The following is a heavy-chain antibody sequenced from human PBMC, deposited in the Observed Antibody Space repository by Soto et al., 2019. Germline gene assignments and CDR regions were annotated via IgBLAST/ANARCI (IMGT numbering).Heavy chain of an antibody. V-gene: IGHV5-51*01. D-gene: IGHD3-3*01. CDR2: IYPGDSDT. CDR1: GYSFTSYW. Sequence: GESLQISCKGSGYSFTSYWIGWVRQMPGKGLEWMGIIYPGDSDTRYSPSFQGQVTISADKSISTAYLQWSSLKASDTAMYYCARQKDEFTIFEENWGQGTLVTVSS. J-gene: IGHJ4*02. CDR3: ARQKDEFTIFEEN.